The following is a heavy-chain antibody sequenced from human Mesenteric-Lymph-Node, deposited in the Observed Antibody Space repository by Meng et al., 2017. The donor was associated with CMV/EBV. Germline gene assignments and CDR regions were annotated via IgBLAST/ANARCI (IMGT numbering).Heavy chain of an antibody. J-gene: IGHJ4*02. Sequence: FTFTNAWMSWVRQAPGKGLEWVGRIKGKTAGGTTDYAAPVKGRFTISRDDSKNTLYLQMNSLKTEDTAVYYCTTDIYGSGSYTRTGWGQGTLVTVSS. D-gene: IGHD3-10*01. CDR3: TTDIYGSGSYTRTG. CDR2: IKGKTAGGTT. CDR1: FTFTNAW. V-gene: IGHV3-15*01.